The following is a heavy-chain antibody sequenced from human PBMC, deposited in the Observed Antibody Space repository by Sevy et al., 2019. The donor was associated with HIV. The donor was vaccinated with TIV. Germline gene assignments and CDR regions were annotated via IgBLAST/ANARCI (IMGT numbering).Heavy chain of an antibody. D-gene: IGHD1-26*01. CDR1: RFAFSSYA. J-gene: IGHJ4*02. Sequence: GGSLRLSCAASRFAFSSYAVHWVRQAPGKGLEWVAFISHDGTNTDYAASVKGRFTISRDNSRNTLHLDISSLRVEGTAVYYCAVGEGFFLYWGQGTLVTVSS. V-gene: IGHV3-30*14. CDR2: ISHDGTNT. CDR3: AVGEGFFLY.